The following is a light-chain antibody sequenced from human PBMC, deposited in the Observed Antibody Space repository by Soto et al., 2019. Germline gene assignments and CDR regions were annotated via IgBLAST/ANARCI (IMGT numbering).Light chain of an antibody. J-gene: IGKJ4*01. CDR1: QSVSSN. CDR2: GAS. V-gene: IGKV3-15*01. Sequence: EIVMTQSPATLSVSPGERATLSCRASQSVSSNLAWYQQEPGQAPRLLVYGASTRATGIPARFSGSGSGTQFTLTISSLQSEDFAVYYCQQHNNWPLTFGGGTKVDIK. CDR3: QQHNNWPLT.